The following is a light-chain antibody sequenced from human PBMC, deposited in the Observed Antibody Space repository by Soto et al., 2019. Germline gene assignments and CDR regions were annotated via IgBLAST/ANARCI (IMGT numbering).Light chain of an antibody. Sequence: IGLTPPAATLSLSPGERATLSCRASRSVSSYLAWYQQKPGQAPRLLIYDASNRATGIPARFSGSGSGTDFTLTISSLEPEDFAVYYCQQYNNWPRTFGQRTKVDIK. CDR2: DAS. CDR3: QQYNNWPRT. V-gene: IGKV3-11*01. CDR1: RSVSSY. J-gene: IGKJ1*01.